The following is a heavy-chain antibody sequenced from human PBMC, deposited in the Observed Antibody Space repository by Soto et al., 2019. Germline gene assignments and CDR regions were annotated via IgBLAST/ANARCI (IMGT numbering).Heavy chain of an antibody. CDR2: IYYSGST. CDR3: AREYYYDSSGFDY. CDR1: GVSISSGGYY. V-gene: IGHV4-31*03. D-gene: IGHD3-22*01. J-gene: IGHJ4*02. Sequence: LSLTCTVSGVSISSGGYYWTWIRQHPQKGLEWIGHIYYSGSTYYNPSLKSRVTVSVDTSKNQFSLKLSSVTAADTAVYYCAREYYYDSSGFDYWGQGTXVTVSS.